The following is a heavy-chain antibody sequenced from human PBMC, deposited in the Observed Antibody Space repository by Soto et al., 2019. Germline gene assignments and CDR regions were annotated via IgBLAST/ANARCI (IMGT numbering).Heavy chain of an antibody. D-gene: IGHD2-15*01. Sequence: QVQLQESGPGLVKPSQTLSLTCTVSGGSISSGGYYWSWIRQHPGKGLEWIGYIYYSGSTYYNPSLKSRVTISVDTSKNQFSLKLSSVTAADTAVYYCARGGVGYCSGGSCYSAFYYYMDVWGKGTTVTVSS. CDR2: IYYSGST. CDR3: ARGGVGYCSGGSCYSAFYYYMDV. CDR1: GGSISSGGYY. J-gene: IGHJ6*03. V-gene: IGHV4-31*03.